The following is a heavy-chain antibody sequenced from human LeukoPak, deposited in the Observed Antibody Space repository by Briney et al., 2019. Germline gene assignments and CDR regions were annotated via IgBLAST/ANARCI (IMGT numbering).Heavy chain of an antibody. V-gene: IGHV3-7*01. J-gene: IGHJ4*02. CDR1: GFTFSSYA. Sequence: PGRSLRLSCAASGFTFSSYAMHWVRQAPGKGLEWVANIDHDAIVRNYVDSVEGRFTISRDDAKNSLYLQMDSLRVEDSAVYYCAREASGYDYWGRGTLVTVSS. D-gene: IGHD2-15*01. CDR2: IDHDAIVR. CDR3: AREASGYDY.